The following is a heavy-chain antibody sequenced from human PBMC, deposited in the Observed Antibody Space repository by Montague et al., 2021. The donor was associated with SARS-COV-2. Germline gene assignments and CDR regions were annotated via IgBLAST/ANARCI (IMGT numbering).Heavy chain of an antibody. J-gene: IGHJ5*02. D-gene: IGHD3-10*01. CDR1: GGSFSGYY. V-gene: IGHV4-34*01. CDR3: ARVSKARMVGGVITGNWFAP. Sequence: SETLSLTCAVYGGSFSGYYWSWIRQPPGKGLEWIGEINHSGSTNYNPSLKSRVTISVDTSKNQFSLKLSSVTAADTAVYYCARVSKARMVGGVITGNWFAPWGQGTLVTVSS. CDR2: INHSGST.